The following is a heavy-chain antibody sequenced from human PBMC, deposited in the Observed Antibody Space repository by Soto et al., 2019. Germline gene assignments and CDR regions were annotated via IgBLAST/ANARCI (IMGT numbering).Heavy chain of an antibody. CDR3: ARTSRYYYYMDV. CDR2: ISGSGGST. V-gene: IGHV3-23*01. Sequence: HPGGSLRLSCAASGFTFSSYAMSWVRQAPGKGLEWVSAISGSGGSTYYADSVKGRFTISRDNSKNTLYLQMNSLRAEDTAVYYCARTSRYYYYMDVWGKGTTVTVSS. J-gene: IGHJ6*03. CDR1: GFTFSSYA.